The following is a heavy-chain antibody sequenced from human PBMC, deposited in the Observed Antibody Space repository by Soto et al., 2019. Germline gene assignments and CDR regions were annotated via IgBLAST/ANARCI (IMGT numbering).Heavy chain of an antibody. CDR1: GDSIRGGGHY. Sequence: QVQLQESGPGLVKPSQTLSLTCSVSGDSIRGGGHYWNWIRQFPGKGLEWIGYVYHSGSTHYNPSLRGRRTISIDTAKNQCSLRLMSVTAADTALYYWARDTGLAPTVWGYWGHGTQVTVSS. CDR2: VYHSGST. D-gene: IGHD7-27*01. CDR3: ARDTGLAPTVWGY. J-gene: IGHJ4*03. V-gene: IGHV4-31*03.